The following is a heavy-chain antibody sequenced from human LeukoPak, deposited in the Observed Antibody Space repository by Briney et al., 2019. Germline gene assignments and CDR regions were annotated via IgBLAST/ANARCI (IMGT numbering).Heavy chain of an antibody. Sequence: GRSLRLSCAASGFTFSSYGMHWVRQAPGKGLEWVAVIWYDGSNKYYADSVKGRFTISRDNSKNPLYLQMNSLRAEDTAVYYCARGGGDSSGWYKYYFDFWGQGTLVTVSS. CDR3: ARGGGDSSGWYKYYFDF. D-gene: IGHD6-19*01. CDR2: IWYDGSNK. J-gene: IGHJ4*02. CDR1: GFTFSSYG. V-gene: IGHV3-33*01.